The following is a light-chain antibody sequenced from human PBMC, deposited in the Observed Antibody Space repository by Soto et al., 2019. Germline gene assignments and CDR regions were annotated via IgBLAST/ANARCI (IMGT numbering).Light chain of an antibody. V-gene: IGKV3-15*01. CDR3: QQYDSWPYT. Sequence: EIVLTQSPDTLSLSPGEGATLSCRASQSVGSYLAWYQQKPGQAPRLLIYGASTRATGIPARFSGSGSGTEFTLTISSLQSEDIGIYYCQQYDSWPYTFGPGSKVHFK. CDR2: GAS. CDR1: QSVGSY. J-gene: IGKJ3*01.